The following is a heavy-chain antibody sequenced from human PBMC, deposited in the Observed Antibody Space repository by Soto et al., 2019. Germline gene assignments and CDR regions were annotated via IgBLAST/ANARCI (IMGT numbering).Heavy chain of an antibody. Sequence: GGSLRLSCAASGFTFSSYAMSWVRQAPGKGLEWVSAISGSGGSTYYADSVKGRFTISRDNSKNTLYLQMNSLRAEDTAVYYCAKDKDEEWLVCMAAFDIWGQGTMVTVSS. CDR2: ISGSGGST. CDR3: AKDKDEEWLVCMAAFDI. J-gene: IGHJ3*02. CDR1: GFTFSSYA. V-gene: IGHV3-23*01. D-gene: IGHD3-3*01.